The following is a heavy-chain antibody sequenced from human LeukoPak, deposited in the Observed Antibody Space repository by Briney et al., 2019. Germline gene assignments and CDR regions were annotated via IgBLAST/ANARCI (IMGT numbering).Heavy chain of an antibody. J-gene: IGHJ4*02. CDR1: GYSFSAYY. Sequence: ASVKVSCKASGYSFSAYYMHWVRQAPGQGLDWMGVINPSGGSTSYALKFQDRVTVSRDTSTSTVYMELSSLRSVDTAVYFCATSGSYHKYYFDYWGQGTLVTVSS. CDR2: INPSGGST. D-gene: IGHD1-26*01. V-gene: IGHV1-46*01. CDR3: ATSGSYHKYYFDY.